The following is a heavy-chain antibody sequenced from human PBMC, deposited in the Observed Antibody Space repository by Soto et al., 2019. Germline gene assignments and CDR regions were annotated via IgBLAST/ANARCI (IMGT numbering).Heavy chain of an antibody. CDR2: INAGNGNT. J-gene: IGHJ5*02. CDR3: GRGSGLYWFDP. CDR1: GYTFTNYA. D-gene: IGHD3-10*01. Sequence: QVQLVQSGAEVKKPGAPVKVSCKASGYTFTNYAMHWVRQAPGQRLEWMGWINAGNGNTKYSQKFQGRVTITRDTSASTAYMELSSLRSEDTAVYYCGRGSGLYWFDPWGQGTLVTVSS. V-gene: IGHV1-3*01.